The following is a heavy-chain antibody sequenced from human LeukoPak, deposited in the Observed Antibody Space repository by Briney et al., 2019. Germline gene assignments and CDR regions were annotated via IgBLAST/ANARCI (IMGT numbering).Heavy chain of an antibody. CDR2: IGTSSSPK. CDR1: GFTFNNAW. D-gene: IGHD1-14*01. CDR3: ARGNRGLSPDY. J-gene: IGHJ4*02. Sequence: PGGSLRLSCAASGFTFNNAWMNWVRQAPGKGLEWVSYIGTSSSPKYYADSVKGRFTISRDNDKNSIYLQMDSLRDEDTAVYYCARGNRGLSPDYWGQGTLVTVSS. V-gene: IGHV3-48*02.